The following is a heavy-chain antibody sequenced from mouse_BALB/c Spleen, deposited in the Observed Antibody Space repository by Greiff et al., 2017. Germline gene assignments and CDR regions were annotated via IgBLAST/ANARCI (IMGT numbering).Heavy chain of an antibody. Sequence: QVQLQQSGAELARPGASVKLSCKASGYTFTSYWMQWVNQRPGQGLEWMGAIYPGDGDTRYTQKFKGKATMTAEKSSSTDYMQLSSLASEDSAVYYCAREGYYAMDYWGQGTSVTVSS. V-gene: IGHV1-87*01. J-gene: IGHJ4*01. CDR2: IYPGDGDT. CDR1: GYTFTSYW. CDR3: AREGYYAMDY.